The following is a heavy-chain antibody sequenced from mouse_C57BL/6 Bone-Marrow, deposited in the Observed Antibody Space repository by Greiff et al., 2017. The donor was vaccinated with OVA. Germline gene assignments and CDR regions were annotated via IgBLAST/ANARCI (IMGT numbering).Heavy chain of an antibody. CDR3: ATYSNFYAMDY. CDR1: GYTFTTYP. J-gene: IGHJ4*01. D-gene: IGHD2-5*01. CDR2: FHPYNDDT. Sequence: QCQHHQSGAELVKPGASVKMSCKASGYTFTTYPIEWMKQNHGKSLEWIGNFHPYNDDTKYNEKFKGKATLTVEKSSSTVYLELSRLTSDDSAVYYCATYSNFYAMDYWGQGTSVTVSS. V-gene: IGHV1-47*01.